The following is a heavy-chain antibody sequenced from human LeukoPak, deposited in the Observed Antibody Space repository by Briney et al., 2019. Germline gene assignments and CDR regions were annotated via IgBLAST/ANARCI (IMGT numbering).Heavy chain of an antibody. CDR3: ARNSLTVTTGSPFDY. CDR1: GFTFSSYA. J-gene: IGHJ4*02. CDR2: ISYDGSNK. Sequence: GGSLRLSCAASGFTFSSYAMHWVRQAPGKGLEWVAVISYDGSNKYYADSVKGRFTISRDNSKNTLYLQMNSLRAEDTAVYYCARNSLTVTTGSPFDYWGQGTLVTVSS. D-gene: IGHD4-17*01. V-gene: IGHV3-30-3*01.